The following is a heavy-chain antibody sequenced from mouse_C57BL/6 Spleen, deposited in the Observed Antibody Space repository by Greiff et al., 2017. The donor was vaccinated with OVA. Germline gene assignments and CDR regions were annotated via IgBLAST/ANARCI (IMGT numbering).Heavy chain of an antibody. CDR3: ARDRGYGSSYDYLDY. CDR1: GFTFSSYA. D-gene: IGHD1-1*01. CDR2: ISDGGSYT. V-gene: IGHV5-4*01. J-gene: IGHJ2*01. Sequence: EVKVVESGGGLVKPGGSLKLSCAASGFTFSSYAMSWVRQTPEKRLEWVATISDGGSYTYYPDNVKGRFTISRDNAKNNLYLQMSHLKSEDTAMYYCARDRGYGSSYDYLDYWGQGTTLTVSS.